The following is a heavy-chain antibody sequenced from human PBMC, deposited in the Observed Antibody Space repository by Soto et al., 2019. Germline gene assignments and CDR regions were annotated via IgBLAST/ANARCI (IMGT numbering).Heavy chain of an antibody. Sequence: PGGSLRLSCAASGFTFSSYSMNWVRQAPGKGLVWVSRINSDGSSISYADSVKGRFTISRDNAKNTLYLQMNSLRAEDTAVYYCSGGITGTTGRRWFDPWGQGTLVTVSS. CDR3: SGGITGTTGRRWFDP. V-gene: IGHV3-74*01. D-gene: IGHD1-7*01. CDR1: GFTFSSYS. CDR2: INSDGSSI. J-gene: IGHJ5*02.